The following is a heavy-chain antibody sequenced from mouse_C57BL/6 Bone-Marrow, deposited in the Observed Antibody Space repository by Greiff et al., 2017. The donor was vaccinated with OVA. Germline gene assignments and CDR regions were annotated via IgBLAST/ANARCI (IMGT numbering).Heavy chain of an antibody. Sequence: EVQGVESGGGLVKPGGSLKLSCAASGFTFSDYGMHWVRQAPEKGLEWVAYISSGSSTIYYADTVKGRFTISRDNAKNTLFLQMTSLRSEDTAMYYCAKPYYSNHYAMDYWGQGTSVTVSS. CDR3: AKPYYSNHYAMDY. J-gene: IGHJ4*01. D-gene: IGHD2-5*01. CDR1: GFTFSDYG. V-gene: IGHV5-17*01. CDR2: ISSGSSTI.